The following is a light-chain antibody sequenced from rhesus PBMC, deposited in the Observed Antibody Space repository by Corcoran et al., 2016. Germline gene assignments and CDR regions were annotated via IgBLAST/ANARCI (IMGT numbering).Light chain of an antibody. CDR3: QQYNNWNS. V-gene: IGKV3S9*01. J-gene: IGKJ2*01. CDR1: QSVSSY. CDR2: GAS. Sequence: EIVMTQSPATLSLSPGERATLSCRARQSVSSYVAWYQQKPERAPRLLIYGASSRATGFPDRFSGRGSGTDFTLIISRLEPENVGVYYCQQYNNWNSFGQGTKVEIK.